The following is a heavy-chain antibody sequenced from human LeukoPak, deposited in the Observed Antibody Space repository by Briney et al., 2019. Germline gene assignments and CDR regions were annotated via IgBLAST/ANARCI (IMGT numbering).Heavy chain of an antibody. J-gene: IGHJ4*02. CDR3: ARDRYESY. Sequence: SGGTLRLSCAASGFTFSNYSMNWVRQAPGKGLEWVSYISSSSSPIYYADSVKGRFTISRDNAKNSLYLQMNSLRAEDTAVYYCARDRYESYWGQGTLVTVSS. CDR1: GFTFSNYS. CDR2: ISSSSSPI. V-gene: IGHV3-48*01. D-gene: IGHD3-9*01.